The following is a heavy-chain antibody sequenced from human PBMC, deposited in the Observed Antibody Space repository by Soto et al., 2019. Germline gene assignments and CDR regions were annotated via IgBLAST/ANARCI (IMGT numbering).Heavy chain of an antibody. D-gene: IGHD3-10*01. CDR1: GGSISSYY. J-gene: IGHJ4*02. Sequence: PSETLSLTCTVSGGSISSYYWSWIRQPPGKGLEWIGYIYYSGSTNYNPSLKSRVTISVDTSKNQFSLKLSSVTAADTAVYYCACDQTYYGSGSYFYDWGQGTLVPVSS. CDR3: ACDQTYYGSGSYFYD. CDR2: IYYSGST. V-gene: IGHV4-59*01.